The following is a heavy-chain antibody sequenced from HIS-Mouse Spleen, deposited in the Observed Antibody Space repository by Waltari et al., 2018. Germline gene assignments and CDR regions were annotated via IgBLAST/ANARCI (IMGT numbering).Heavy chain of an antibody. J-gene: IGHJ2*01. Sequence: QVQLQESGPGLLKPSETLSPTSTVSGGPISSYYWHWIRQPPGKGLEWIGYYSGSTNYNPSLKSRVTISVDTSKNQFSLKLSSVTAADTAVYYCARASRDLLLPRYFDLWGRGTLVTVSS. CDR3: ARASRDLLLPRYFDL. V-gene: IGHV4-59*01. CDR1: GGPISSYY. CDR2: YYSGST.